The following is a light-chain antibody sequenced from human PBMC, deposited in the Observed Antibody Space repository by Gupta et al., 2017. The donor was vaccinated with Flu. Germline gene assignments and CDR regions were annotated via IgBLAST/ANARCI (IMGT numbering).Light chain of an antibody. CDR3: QHEDSYSFT. CDR1: QSLSSW. V-gene: IGKV1-5*03. J-gene: IGKJ4*01. CDR2: KAS. Sequence: DIQMTQSPSTLSAYVGDRVTITCRASQSLSSWLAWYQQKPGKAPNLLIYKASNVESGVPSRFSGSGSGTEFTLTISSRQPDDFATYYCQHEDSYSFTFGGGTKVDI.